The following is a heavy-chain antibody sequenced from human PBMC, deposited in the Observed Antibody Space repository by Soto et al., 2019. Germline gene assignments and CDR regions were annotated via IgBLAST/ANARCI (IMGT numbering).Heavy chain of an antibody. CDR2: IYYSGST. Sequence: SETLSLTCTVSGGSVSSGSYYWSWIRQPPGKGLEWIGYIYYSGSTNYNPSLKSRVTISVDTSKNQFSLKLSSVTAADTAVYYCARDIANRYSGYDFPYYYGMDVWGQGTTVTVSS. D-gene: IGHD5-12*01. CDR1: GGSVSSGSYY. V-gene: IGHV4-61*01. J-gene: IGHJ6*02. CDR3: ARDIANRYSGYDFPYYYGMDV.